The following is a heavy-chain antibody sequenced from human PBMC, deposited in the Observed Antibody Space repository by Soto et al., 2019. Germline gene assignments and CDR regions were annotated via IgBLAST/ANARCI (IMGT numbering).Heavy chain of an antibody. Sequence: ASVKVSCKASGGTFSSYAISWVRQAPGQGLEWMGGIIPIFGTANYAQKFQGRVTITADESTSTAYTELSSLRSEDTAVYYCASDRGITTPEDYFDYWGQGTLVTVSS. CDR3: ASDRGITTPEDYFDY. D-gene: IGHD3-22*01. V-gene: IGHV1-69*13. CDR2: IIPIFGTA. CDR1: GGTFSSYA. J-gene: IGHJ4*02.